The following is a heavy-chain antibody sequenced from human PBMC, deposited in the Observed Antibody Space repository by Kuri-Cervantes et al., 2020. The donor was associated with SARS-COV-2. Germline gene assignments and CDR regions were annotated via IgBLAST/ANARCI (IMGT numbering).Heavy chain of an antibody. V-gene: IGHV4-39*07. J-gene: IGHJ4*02. D-gene: IGHD6-6*01. CDR1: GGSISSSSYY. CDR2: IYYSGST. Sequence: GSLRLSCTVSGGSISSSSYYWGWIRQPPGKGLEWIGSIYYSGSTYYNPSLKSRVTISVDRSKNQFSLKLSSVTAADTAVYYCARDSKYSSSSSYFDYWGQGTLVTVSS. CDR3: ARDSKYSSSSSYFDY.